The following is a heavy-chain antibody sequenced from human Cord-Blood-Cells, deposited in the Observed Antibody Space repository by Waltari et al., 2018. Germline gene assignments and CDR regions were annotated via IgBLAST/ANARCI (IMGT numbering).Heavy chain of an antibody. CDR3: ARGKSASIAAAAADY. CDR1: GGSISSYY. D-gene: IGHD6-13*01. Sequence: QVQLQESGPGLVKPSETLSLTCTVSGGSISSYYWSWIRQPPGKGLEWIGYIYYSGSTNDNPSLKSRVTISVDTSKNQFSLKLSSVTAADTAVYYCARGKSASIAAAAADYWGQGTLVTVSS. J-gene: IGHJ4*02. CDR2: IYYSGST. V-gene: IGHV4-59*01.